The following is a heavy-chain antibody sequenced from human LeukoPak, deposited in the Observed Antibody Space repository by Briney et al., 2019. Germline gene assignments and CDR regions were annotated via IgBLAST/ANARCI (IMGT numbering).Heavy chain of an antibody. CDR3: AREGEITIFGVMIRANYGMDV. CDR1: GFTFSSYA. CDR2: ISYDGSNK. D-gene: IGHD3-3*01. J-gene: IGHJ6*02. V-gene: IGHV3-30*04. Sequence: GGSLRLSCAASGFTFSSYAMHWVRQAPGKGLEWVAVISYDGSNKYYADSVKGRFTISRDNSKNTLYLQMNSLRAEDTAVYYCAREGEITIFGVMIRANYGMDVWGQGTTVTVSS.